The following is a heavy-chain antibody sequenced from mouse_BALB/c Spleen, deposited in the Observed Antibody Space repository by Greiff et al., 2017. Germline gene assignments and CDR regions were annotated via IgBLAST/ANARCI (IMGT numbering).Heavy chain of an antibody. D-gene: IGHD1-1*02. Sequence: DVQLQESGGGLVQPGGSMKLSCVASGFTFSNYWMNWVRQSPEKGLEWVAEIRLKSNNYATHYAESVKGRFTISRDDSKSSVYLQMNNLRAEDTGIYYCTGGGFAYWGQGTLVTVSA. V-gene: IGHV6-6*02. CDR1: GFTFSNYW. J-gene: IGHJ3*01. CDR3: TGGGFAY. CDR2: IRLKSNNYAT.